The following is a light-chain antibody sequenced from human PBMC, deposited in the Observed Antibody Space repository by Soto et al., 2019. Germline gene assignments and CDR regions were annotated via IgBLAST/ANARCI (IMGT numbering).Light chain of an antibody. Sequence: QSVLTQPPSASATPGQRVAISCSGSSSNIGSYPVNWYQQLPGTAPKLLIHTATQRPSGVPDRFSGSKSGTSASLAISGLQSEDEADYYCQSYDSSLSGYVFGAGTKVTVL. V-gene: IGLV1-44*01. CDR3: QSYDSSLSGYV. J-gene: IGLJ1*01. CDR2: TAT. CDR1: SSNIGSYP.